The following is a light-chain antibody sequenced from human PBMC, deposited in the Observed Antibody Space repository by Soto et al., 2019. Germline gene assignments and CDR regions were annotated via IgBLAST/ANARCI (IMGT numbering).Light chain of an antibody. CDR3: SSYTSSSTSVVV. V-gene: IGLV2-14*01. Sequence: QSVLTQPASVSGSPGQSITISCTGTSSDVGGYNYVSWYQQHPGKAPKLMIYDVSNRPSGVSNRFSGSKSGNTASLTISGLQAEDEVDYYCSSYTSSSTSVVVFGGGTQLTVL. J-gene: IGLJ2*01. CDR1: SSDVGGYNY. CDR2: DVS.